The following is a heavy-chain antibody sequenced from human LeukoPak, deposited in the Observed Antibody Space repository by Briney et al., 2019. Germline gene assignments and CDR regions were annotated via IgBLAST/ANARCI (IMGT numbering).Heavy chain of an antibody. CDR1: GFTFSSYA. Sequence: GGSLRLSCAASGFTFSSYAMHWVRQAPGKGLEWVAVISYDGSNKYYADSVEGRFTISRDNSKNTLYLQMNSLRAEDTAVYYCARGELGTRRRIAVAGRRGSQALDYWGQGTLVTVSS. CDR3: ARGELGTRRRIAVAGRRGSQALDY. V-gene: IGHV3-30-3*01. J-gene: IGHJ4*02. D-gene: IGHD6-19*01. CDR2: ISYDGSNK.